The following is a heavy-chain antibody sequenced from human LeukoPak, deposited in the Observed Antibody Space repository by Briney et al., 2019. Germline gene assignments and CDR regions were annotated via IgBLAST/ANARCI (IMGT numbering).Heavy chain of an antibody. CDR2: INWNGGST. J-gene: IGHJ4*02. V-gene: IGHV3-20*04. CDR3: ARGQYYYDSSGYYTLGY. Sequence: GGSLRLSCAASGFTLDDYGMSWVRQAPGKGLEWVSGINWNGGSTGYADSVKGRFTISRDNAKNSLYLHMNSLRAEDTALYYCARGQYYYDSSGYYTLGYWGQGTLVTVSS. D-gene: IGHD3-22*01. CDR1: GFTLDDYG.